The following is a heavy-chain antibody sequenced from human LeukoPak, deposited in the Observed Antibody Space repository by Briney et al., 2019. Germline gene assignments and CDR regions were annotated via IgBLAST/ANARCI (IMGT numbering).Heavy chain of an antibody. CDR1: GYTFTSYG. CDR3: ARDFSKRHYYXXGSHLDY. CDR2: IXXYNVNT. J-gene: IGHJ4*02. D-gene: IGHD3-10*01. V-gene: IGHV1-18*01. Sequence: SCTAXGYTFTSYGXSWVRQAAGXGREWXGGIXXYNVNTNYAQNLQATVTIPTATSTSTAYMELRRLRSDDTAVYSCARDFSKRHYYXXGSHLDYWGQGTXXXXSS.